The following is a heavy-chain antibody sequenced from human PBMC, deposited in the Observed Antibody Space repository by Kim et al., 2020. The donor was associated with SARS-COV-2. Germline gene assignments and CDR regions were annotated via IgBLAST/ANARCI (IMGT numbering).Heavy chain of an antibody. CDR2: INHSGST. V-gene: IGHV4-34*01. CDR3: ARGQHIVVVTAIRPIYFDY. Sequence: SETLSLTCAVYGGSFSGYYWSWIRQPPGKGQEWIGEINHSGSTNYNPSLKSRVTISVDTSTNQFYLKLSSVTAADTAVYYCARGQHIVVVTAIRPIYFDYWGQGTRVTVSS. CDR1: GGSFSGYY. J-gene: IGHJ4*02. D-gene: IGHD2-21*02.